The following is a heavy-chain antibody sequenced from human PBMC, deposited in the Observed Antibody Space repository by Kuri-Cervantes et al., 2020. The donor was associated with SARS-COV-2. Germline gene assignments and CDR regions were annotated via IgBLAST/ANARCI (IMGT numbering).Heavy chain of an antibody. J-gene: IGHJ4*02. Sequence: GSLRLSCAVYGGSFSGYSWTWIRQSPGKGLEWIGEINQSGSTNYNPSLKSRVTISPDTSKNQFSLKLSSVTAADTAVYYCGSPAGGYKSGFDSLGFWGQGTLVTVSS. CDR3: GSPAGGYKSGFDSLGF. V-gene: IGHV4-34*01. CDR2: INQSGST. D-gene: IGHD5-18*01. CDR1: GGSFSGYS.